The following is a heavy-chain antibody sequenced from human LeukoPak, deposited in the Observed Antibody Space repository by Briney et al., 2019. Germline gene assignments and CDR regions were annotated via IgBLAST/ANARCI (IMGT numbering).Heavy chain of an antibody. J-gene: IGHJ4*02. V-gene: IGHV3-21*01. CDR2: ISSSSSYI. D-gene: IGHD3-3*01. CDR3: ARAVTIFGVVHYYFDY. CDR1: GFTFSSYS. Sequence: GGSLRLPCAASGFTFSSYSMYWVRQAPGKGLEWVSSISSSSSYIYYADSVKGRFTISRDNAKNSLYLQMNSLRAEDTAVYYCARAVTIFGVVHYYFDYWGQGTLVTVSS.